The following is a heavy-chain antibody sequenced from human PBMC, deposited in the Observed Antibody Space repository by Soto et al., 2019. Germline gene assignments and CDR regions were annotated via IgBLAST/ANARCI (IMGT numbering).Heavy chain of an antibody. Sequence: QAGGSLRLSCAASGFTVSSNYMSWVRQAPGRGLEWVSLIYSGGSAYYADSVKGRFTISRDKSKNTLYLQMNSLRAEDTAVYYCARGGTAMPDYWGQGTLVTVSS. CDR2: IYSGGSA. V-gene: IGHV3-53*01. J-gene: IGHJ4*02. D-gene: IGHD5-18*01. CDR1: GFTVSSNY. CDR3: ARGGTAMPDY.